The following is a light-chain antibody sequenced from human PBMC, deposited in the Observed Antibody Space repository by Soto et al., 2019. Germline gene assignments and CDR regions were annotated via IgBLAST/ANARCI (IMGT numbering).Light chain of an antibody. CDR3: CSYAGSNTFVV. J-gene: IGLJ3*02. V-gene: IGLV2-23*03. CDR2: EGT. CDR1: SSDVGGYNY. Sequence: QSALTQPASVSGSPGQSITISCTGTSSDVGGYNYVSWYQQHPGKAPKLMIYEGTKRPSGVSNRFSGSKSGNTASLTISGLQAEDEANYYCCSYAGSNTFVVFGGGTKLTVL.